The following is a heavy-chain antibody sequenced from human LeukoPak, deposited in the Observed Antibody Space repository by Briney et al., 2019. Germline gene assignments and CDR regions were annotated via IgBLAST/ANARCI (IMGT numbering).Heavy chain of an antibody. J-gene: IGHJ5*02. Sequence: PSETLSLTCAVYGGSFSGYYWSWIRQPPGKGLEWMGEINHSGSTNYNPSLKSRVTISVDTSKNQFSLKLSSVTAADTAVYYCARDPMSSSWLPLAWFDPWGQGTLVTVSS. CDR2: INHSGST. D-gene: IGHD6-13*01. V-gene: IGHV4-34*01. CDR1: GGSFSGYY. CDR3: ARDPMSSSWLPLAWFDP.